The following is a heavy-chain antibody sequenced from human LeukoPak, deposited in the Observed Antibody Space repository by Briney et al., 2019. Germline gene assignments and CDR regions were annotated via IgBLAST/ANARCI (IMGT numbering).Heavy chain of an antibody. J-gene: IGHJ2*01. CDR3: AREEETRYFDL. V-gene: IGHV4-34*01. CDR1: GGSFSGYY. Sequence: PSETLSLTCAVYGGSFSGYYWSWIRQPPGEGLEWIGEINHSGSTNYNPSLKSRVTISVDTSKNQFSLKLSSVTAADTAVYYCAREEETRYFDLWGRGTLVTVSS. CDR2: INHSGST. D-gene: IGHD5-24*01.